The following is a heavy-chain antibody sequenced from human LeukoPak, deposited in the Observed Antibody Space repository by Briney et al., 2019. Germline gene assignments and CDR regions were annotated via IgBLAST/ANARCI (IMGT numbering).Heavy chain of an antibody. CDR1: GLVAGDSA. D-gene: IGHD3-10*01. V-gene: IGHV3-23*01. CDR2: ISGSGDKT. J-gene: IGHJ4*02. CDR3: AKSRAGATVIRGEFDY. Sequence: PGGSLRLSCLISGLVAGDSAMHWVRQAPGKGLEWVATISGSGDKTYYADSVKGRFTISRDNSKNTLYLQMNSLRAEDTALYYCAKSRAGATVIRGEFDYWGQGTLVTVSS.